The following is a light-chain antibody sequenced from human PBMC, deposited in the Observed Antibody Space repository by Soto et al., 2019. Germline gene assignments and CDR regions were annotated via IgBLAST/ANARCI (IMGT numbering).Light chain of an antibody. CDR2: TTS. J-gene: IGKJ4*01. Sequence: DIQMTQSPSSLSASVGDRVTITCRARQSINSHLNWYQQKPGKPPKLLIHTTSSLQSGVPSRFSGSGTGTDFTLTISSLQPEDFATYYCQQCDSTPQTFGGGTKVEI. CDR3: QQCDSTPQT. CDR1: QSINSH. V-gene: IGKV1-39*01.